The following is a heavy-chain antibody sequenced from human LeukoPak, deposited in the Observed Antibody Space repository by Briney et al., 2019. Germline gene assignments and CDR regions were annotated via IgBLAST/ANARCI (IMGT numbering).Heavy chain of an antibody. CDR3: AKVNDLGDFDY. V-gene: IGHV3-23*01. J-gene: IGHJ4*02. CDR2: ISGSGGST. Sequence: GGSLRLSCAASGFTLSSYAMSWVRQAPGKGLEWVSAISGSGGSTYYADSVKGRFTISRDNSKNTLYLQVNSLRAEDTAVYYCAKVNDLGDFDYWGQGTLVTVSS. D-gene: IGHD1-1*01. CDR1: GFTLSSYA.